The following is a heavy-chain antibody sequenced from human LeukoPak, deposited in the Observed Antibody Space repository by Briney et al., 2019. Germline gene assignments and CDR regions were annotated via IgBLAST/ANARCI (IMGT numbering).Heavy chain of an antibody. Sequence: ASVKVSCKASGYTFTSYSMHWVRQAPGQRLEWMGWINAGNGNTKYSQKFQGRVTITRDTSTDTAYMELSSLRSEDTAVYYCARGMGAVGGRVFDYWGQGTLVTVSS. CDR3: ARGMGAVGGRVFDY. V-gene: IGHV1-3*01. CDR2: INAGNGNT. J-gene: IGHJ4*02. CDR1: GYTFTSYS. D-gene: IGHD3-16*01.